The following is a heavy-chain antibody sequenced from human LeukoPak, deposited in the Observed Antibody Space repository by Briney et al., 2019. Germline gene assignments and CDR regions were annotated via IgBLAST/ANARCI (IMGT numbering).Heavy chain of an antibody. D-gene: IGHD5-12*01. CDR3: ARREYSGYDNWFDP. Sequence: ASVKVSCKASGGTFSSYAISWVRQAPGQGLEWMGGIIPIFGTANYAQKFQGRVTMTRDTSTSTVYMELSSLRSEDTAVYYCARREYSGYDNWFDPWGQGTLVTVSS. CDR2: IIPIFGTA. V-gene: IGHV1-69*05. CDR1: GGTFSSYA. J-gene: IGHJ5*02.